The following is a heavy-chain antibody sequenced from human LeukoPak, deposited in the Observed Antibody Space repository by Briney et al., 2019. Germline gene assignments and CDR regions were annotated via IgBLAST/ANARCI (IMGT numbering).Heavy chain of an antibody. D-gene: IGHD3-22*01. CDR2: IFTGGGT. CDR3: TRSGYRHPYHFDS. CDR1: GFSVRTTY. Sequence: PGGSLRLSCAPSGFSVRTTYMSWVCQAPGKGLEWVSVIFTGGGTDHADSVKGRFTISRDNSKNTLSLQMNSLRVEDTAIYYCTRSGYRHPYHFDSWGRGTLITVSS. J-gene: IGHJ2*01. V-gene: IGHV3-53*01.